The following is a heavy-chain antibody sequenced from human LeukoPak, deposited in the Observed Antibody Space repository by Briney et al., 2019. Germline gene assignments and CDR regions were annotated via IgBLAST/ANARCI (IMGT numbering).Heavy chain of an antibody. Sequence: PGGSLRLSCAASGFTFSSYSMNWVRQAPGKGLEWVSDISGSGGSTHYADSVKGRFTISRENSQNTLYLQMNSLRAEDTAVYYCAKDGYGVLDYWGQGTLVTVSS. V-gene: IGHV3-23*01. CDR1: GFTFSSYS. CDR3: AKDGYGVLDY. J-gene: IGHJ4*02. D-gene: IGHD4-17*01. CDR2: ISGSGGST.